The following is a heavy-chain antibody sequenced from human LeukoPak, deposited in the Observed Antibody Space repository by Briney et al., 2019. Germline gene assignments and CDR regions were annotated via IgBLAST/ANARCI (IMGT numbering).Heavy chain of an antibody. CDR2: ISAYNGNT. J-gene: IGHJ4*02. Sequence: ASVKVSCKASGGTFSSYAISWVRQAPGQGLEWMGWISAYNGNTQFAQKLQGRVTMTTDTSTSTAYMEVRSLRSDDTAVYYCARDNGIKGNPYYFDYWGQGTLVTVSS. V-gene: IGHV1-18*01. D-gene: IGHD1-14*01. CDR3: ARDNGIKGNPYYFDY. CDR1: GGTFSSYA.